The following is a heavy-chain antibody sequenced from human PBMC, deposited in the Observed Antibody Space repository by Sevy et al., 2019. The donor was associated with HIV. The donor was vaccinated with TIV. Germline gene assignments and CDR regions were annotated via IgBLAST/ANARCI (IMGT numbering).Heavy chain of an antibody. V-gene: IGHV3-33*01. CDR2: IWYDGSNK. Sequence: GGSLRLSCAASGFTFSSYGMHWVRQAPGKGLEWVAVIWYDGSNKYYADSVKGRFTISRDNSKNTLYLQMNSLRAEDTAVYYCARGGREYYDFWSGYYSNWFDPWGQGTLVTVSS. D-gene: IGHD3-3*01. J-gene: IGHJ5*02. CDR3: ARGGREYYDFWSGYYSNWFDP. CDR1: GFTFSSYG.